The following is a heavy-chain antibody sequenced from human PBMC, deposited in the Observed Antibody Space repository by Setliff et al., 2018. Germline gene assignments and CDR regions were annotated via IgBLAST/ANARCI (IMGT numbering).Heavy chain of an antibody. V-gene: IGHV4-61*01. CDR1: GGSISSTNHY. J-gene: IGHJ4*02. CDR2: LSYSGST. Sequence: SETLSLTCTVSGGSISSTNHYWSWIRQPPGKGLEWIGDLSYSGSTKYNPSLKNRVTISVDTSKKQSSLKLNSMTAADTAMYYCAREVVDGFSSSWYPPTYFDSWGQGILVTVSS. D-gene: IGHD6-13*01. CDR3: AREVVDGFSSSWYPPTYFDS.